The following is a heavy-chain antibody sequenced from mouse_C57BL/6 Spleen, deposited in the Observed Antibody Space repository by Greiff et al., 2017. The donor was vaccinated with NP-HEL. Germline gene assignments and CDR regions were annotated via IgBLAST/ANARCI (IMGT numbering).Heavy chain of an antibody. D-gene: IGHD1-1*01. J-gene: IGHJ2*01. V-gene: IGHV1-75*01. CDR3: ATGEKLLRRYFDY. CDR1: GYTFTDYY. Sequence: VKLQESGPELVKPGASVKISCKASGYTFTDYYINWVKQRPGQGLEWIGWIFPGSGSTYYNEKFKGKATLTVDKSSSTAYMLLSSLTSEDSAVYFCATGEKLLRRYFDYWGQGTTLTVSS. CDR2: IFPGSGST.